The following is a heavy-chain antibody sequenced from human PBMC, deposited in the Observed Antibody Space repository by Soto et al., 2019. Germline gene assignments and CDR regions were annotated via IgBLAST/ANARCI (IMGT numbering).Heavy chain of an antibody. Sequence: QVQLVQSGAEEKKPGASVKVSCKSSGYTFTSYAMHWVRQAPGQRLEWMGWINAGNGNTKYSQNYQGRVTITRDTSASTAYMELSSLRSEDTAVYYCARGITLPTPLDYWGQGTMVTVSS. D-gene: IGHD1-20*01. CDR1: GYTFTSYA. CDR3: ARGITLPTPLDY. J-gene: IGHJ4*02. V-gene: IGHV1-3*05. CDR2: INAGNGNT.